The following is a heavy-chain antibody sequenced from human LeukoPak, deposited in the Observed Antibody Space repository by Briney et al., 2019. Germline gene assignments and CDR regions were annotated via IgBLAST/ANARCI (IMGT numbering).Heavy chain of an antibody. Sequence: PGGSLRLTCEASGFTFSSYAMSWVRQAPGKGLEGVSSISGNGGANGGRTYYADSGKGRFTISRDNSKSILYLQLSSLRAEDTALYYCAIDAPDYFESDSLDFWGQGTQVTVSS. CDR1: GFTFSSYA. J-gene: IGHJ4*02. V-gene: IGHV3-23*01. CDR3: AIDAPDYFESDSLDF. D-gene: IGHD3-22*01. CDR2: ISGNGGANGGRT.